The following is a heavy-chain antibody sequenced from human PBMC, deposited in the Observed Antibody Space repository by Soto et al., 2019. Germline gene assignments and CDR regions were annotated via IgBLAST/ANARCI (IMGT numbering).Heavy chain of an antibody. V-gene: IGHV1-69*01. CDR3: ASSALRGVVGFYYFDY. CDR2: IIPIFGTA. Sequence: QVQLVQSGAEVKKPGSSVKVSCKASGGTFSSYAISWVRQAPGQGLEWMGGIIPIFGTANYAQKFQGRVTITADESTSTAYMELSSLRSEDTAVYYCASSALRGVVGFYYFDYWGQGTLVTVSS. CDR1: GGTFSSYA. J-gene: IGHJ4*02. D-gene: IGHD1-26*01.